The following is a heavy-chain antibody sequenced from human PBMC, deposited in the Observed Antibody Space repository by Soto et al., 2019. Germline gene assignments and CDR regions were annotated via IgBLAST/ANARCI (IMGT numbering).Heavy chain of an antibody. J-gene: IGHJ6*02. CDR2: IDPSDSYI. CDR3: ARVPTYYYYGMDV. CDR1: GYSFTTYW. V-gene: IGHV5-10-1*01. Sequence: PGESLKISCKGSGYSFTTYWLSWVRQMPGKGLEWMGKIDPSDSYIDYSPSFEGHVTISADKPVSTAYLQWSSLKASDTAVYFCARVPTYYYYGMDVWGQGTTVTVSS.